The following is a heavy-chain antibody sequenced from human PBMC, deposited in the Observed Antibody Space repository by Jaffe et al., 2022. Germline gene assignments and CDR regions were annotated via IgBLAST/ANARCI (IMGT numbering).Heavy chain of an antibody. D-gene: IGHD3-10*01. CDR3: ASFANPQPGRGVQGAWNP. V-gene: IGHV1-69*02. CDR2: IIPILGIA. Sequence: QVQLVQSGAEVKKPGSSVKVSCKASGGTFSSYTISWVRQAPGQGLEWMGRIIPILGIANYAQKFQGRVTITADKSTSTAYMELSSLRSEDTAVYYCASFANPQPGRGVQGAWNPWGQGTLVTVSS. CDR1: GGTFSSYT. J-gene: IGHJ5*02.